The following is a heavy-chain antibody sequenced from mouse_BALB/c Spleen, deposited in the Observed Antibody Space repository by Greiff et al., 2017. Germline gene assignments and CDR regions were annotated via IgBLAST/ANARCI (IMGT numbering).Heavy chain of an antibody. J-gene: IGHJ3*01. CDR3: ARQGGLYDGYPWFAY. CDR2: ISSGGSYT. Sequence: EVQRVESGGDLVKPGGSLKLSCAASGFTFSSYGMSWVRQTPDKRLEWVATISSGGSYTYYPDSVKGRFTISRDNAKNTLYLQMSSLKSEDTAMYYCARQGGLYDGYPWFAYWGQGTLVTVSA. D-gene: IGHD2-3*01. CDR1: GFTFSSYG. V-gene: IGHV5-6*01.